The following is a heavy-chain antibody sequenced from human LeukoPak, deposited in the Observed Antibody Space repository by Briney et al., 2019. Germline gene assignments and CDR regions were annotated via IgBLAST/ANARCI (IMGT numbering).Heavy chain of an antibody. CDR2: ISSSSSYI. D-gene: IGHD3-22*01. CDR1: GFTFSSYS. J-gene: IGHJ4*02. V-gene: IGHV3-21*01. Sequence: GGSLRLSCAASGFTFSSYSMNWVRQAPGKGLEWVSSISSSSSYIYYADSVKGRFTISRDNAKNSLYLQMNSLRAEDTAVYYCARGRDSSGYVSAFDYWGQGTLVTVSS. CDR3: ARGRDSSGYVSAFDY.